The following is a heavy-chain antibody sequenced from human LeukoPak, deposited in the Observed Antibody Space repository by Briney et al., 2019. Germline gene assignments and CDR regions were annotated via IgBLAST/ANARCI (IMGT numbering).Heavy chain of an antibody. CDR2: INTNTGNP. D-gene: IGHD1-26*01. V-gene: IGHV7-4-1*02. CDR1: GYTFTSYA. J-gene: IGHJ3*02. Sequence: ASVTVSCKASGYTFTSYAMNWVRQAPGQGLEWMGWINTNTGNPTYAQGFTGRFVFSLDTSVSTVYLQISSLTAEDTDVCYCTKHIIRYYAFDIWGHGTMVTVSS. CDR3: TKHIIRYYAFDI.